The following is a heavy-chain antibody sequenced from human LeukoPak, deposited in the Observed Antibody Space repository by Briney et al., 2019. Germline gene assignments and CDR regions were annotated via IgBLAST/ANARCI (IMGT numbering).Heavy chain of an antibody. Sequence: SETLSLTCTVSGGSISSSSYYWGWIRQPPGKGLEWIGSIYYSGSTYYNPSLKSRVTISVDTSKNQFSLKLSSVTAADTAVYYCARQKEMATPNYDYWGQGTLVTVSS. J-gene: IGHJ4*02. CDR2: IYYSGST. V-gene: IGHV4-39*01. CDR1: GGSISSSSYY. CDR3: ARQKEMATPNYDY. D-gene: IGHD5-24*01.